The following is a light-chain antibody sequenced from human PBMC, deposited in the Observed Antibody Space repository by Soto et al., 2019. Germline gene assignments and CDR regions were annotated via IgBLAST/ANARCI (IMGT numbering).Light chain of an antibody. V-gene: IGKV1-27*01. J-gene: IGKJ5*01. CDR3: QNYNSAPIT. CDR1: QGISNF. Sequence: DIQMTQSPSSLSASVGDRVTITCRASQGISNFLAWYQQKPGKVPKLLIYGASTLQSGVPSRFSGSGSGTDFTLTSSSLQPEDVATYYCQNYNSAPITFGQGTRLELK. CDR2: GAS.